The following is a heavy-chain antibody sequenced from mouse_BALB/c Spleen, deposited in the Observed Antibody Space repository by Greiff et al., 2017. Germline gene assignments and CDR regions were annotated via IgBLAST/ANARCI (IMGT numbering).Heavy chain of an antibody. Sequence: VQLQQSGTVLARPGASVKMSCKASGYSFTSYWMHWVKQRPGQGLEWIGAIYPGNSDTSYNQKFKGKAKLTAVTSASTAYMELSSLTNEDSAVYYCTRWRDYGSPPYYFDYWGQGTTLTVSS. CDR3: TRWRDYGSPPYYFDY. V-gene: IGHV1-5*01. CDR1: GYSFTSYW. CDR2: IYPGNSDT. J-gene: IGHJ2*01. D-gene: IGHD1-1*01.